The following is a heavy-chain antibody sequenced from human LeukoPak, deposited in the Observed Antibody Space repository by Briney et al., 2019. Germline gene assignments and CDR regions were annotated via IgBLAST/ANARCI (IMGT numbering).Heavy chain of an antibody. V-gene: IGHV4-59*01. D-gene: IGHD3-10*01. J-gene: IGHJ4*02. Sequence: SETLSLTCTVPGGSISGYYWSWIRQPPGKGLEWIGYTFYSGSTNYNPSIKSRVTISVDTSNNHFSLKLPSVTAADTAVYYCARLYYSDSGTFYNGLDYWGQGTLVTVSS. CDR1: GGSISGYY. CDR3: ARLYYSDSGTFYNGLDY. CDR2: TFYSGST.